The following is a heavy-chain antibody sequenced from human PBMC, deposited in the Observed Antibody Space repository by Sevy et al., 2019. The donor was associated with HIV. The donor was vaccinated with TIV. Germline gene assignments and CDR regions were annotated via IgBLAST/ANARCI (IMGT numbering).Heavy chain of an antibody. J-gene: IGHJ4*02. CDR2: IYHTGAA. CDR1: GGTISSSSYR. Sequence: SETLSLTCTVSGGTISSSSYRWGWIRQPPGKGLEWVGSIYHTGAADDNPSLKRRVTMSVDTSKNQFSLQVGSVTAADTAVYYCARWYGNNFDYWDQGALVTVSS. V-gene: IGHV4-39*01. D-gene: IGHD3-10*01. CDR3: ARWYGNNFDY.